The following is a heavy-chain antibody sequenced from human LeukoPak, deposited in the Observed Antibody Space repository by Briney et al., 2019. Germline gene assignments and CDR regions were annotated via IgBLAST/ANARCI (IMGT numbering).Heavy chain of an antibody. Sequence: PSETLSLTCTVSGGPISSYYWSWIRQPQGKGLEWIGYIYTSGSTNYNPSLKSRVTISVDTSKNQFSLSLTSVIAADTAVYYCARQGYDMSWFDPWGQGTLVTVSS. J-gene: IGHJ5*02. D-gene: IGHD3-9*01. V-gene: IGHV4-4*09. CDR3: ARQGYDMSWFDP. CDR2: IYTSGST. CDR1: GGPISSYY.